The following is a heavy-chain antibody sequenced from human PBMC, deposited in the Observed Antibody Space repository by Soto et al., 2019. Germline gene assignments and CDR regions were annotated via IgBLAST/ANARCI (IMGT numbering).Heavy chain of an antibody. Sequence: EVQLVESGGGLVKPGGSLRLSCTASGFTFSSYNMNWVRQAPGKGLEWVSYISTLSSYSFYADSVKGRFTLSRDNSENSLYLQLDSLRDEDTAVYYCARASHDYGALDYWGQGALVTVSS. CDR2: ISTLSSYS. J-gene: IGHJ4*02. CDR3: ARASHDYGALDY. D-gene: IGHD4-17*01. CDR1: GFTFSSYN. V-gene: IGHV3-21*02.